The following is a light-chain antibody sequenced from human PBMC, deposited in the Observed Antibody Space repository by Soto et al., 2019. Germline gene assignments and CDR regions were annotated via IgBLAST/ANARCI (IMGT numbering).Light chain of an antibody. CDR3: HQRQRWPRT. CDR1: QNVGSG. V-gene: IGKV3-15*01. J-gene: IGKJ1*01. Sequence: EIVRTQSPATLSVSPGESATLSCRACQNVGSGLAWYQQKPGQAPRLLIYGASTRATGVPARFSGSGFGTDFTLTITSLEPEDFAFYYCHQRQRWPRTFGQGTKVDIK. CDR2: GAS.